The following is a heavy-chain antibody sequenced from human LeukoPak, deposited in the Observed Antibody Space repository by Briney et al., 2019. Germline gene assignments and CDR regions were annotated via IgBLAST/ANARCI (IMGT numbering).Heavy chain of an antibody. Sequence: GGSLRLSCAASGFTFSSYGMHWVRQAPGKGLEWVADISYDGSYKFYADSVKGRFTISRDNSKSTLYLQMNSLRAEDTAVYYCAKDRYSGLNTIDYWGQGTLVTVSS. V-gene: IGHV3-30*18. CDR2: ISYDGSYK. D-gene: IGHD6-13*01. CDR3: AKDRYSGLNTIDY. J-gene: IGHJ4*02. CDR1: GFTFSSYG.